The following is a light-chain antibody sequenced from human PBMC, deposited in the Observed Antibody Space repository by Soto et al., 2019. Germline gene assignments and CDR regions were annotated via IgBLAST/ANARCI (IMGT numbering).Light chain of an antibody. CDR1: QSVSSSY. J-gene: IGKJ1*01. Sequence: PGERVTLSCRASQSVSSSYLTWYQQKPGQAPRLLIYGESTRATSIPARFSGSGSGTDFTLTISSLQPEDFAVYYCQQDYNLLWTFGQGTKVEIK. V-gene: IGKV3D-7*01. CDR2: GES. CDR3: QQDYNLLWT.